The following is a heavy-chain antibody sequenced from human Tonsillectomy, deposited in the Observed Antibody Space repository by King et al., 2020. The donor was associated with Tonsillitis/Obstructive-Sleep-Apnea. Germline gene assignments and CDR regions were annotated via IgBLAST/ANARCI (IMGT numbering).Heavy chain of an antibody. CDR2: IWYDGSNK. D-gene: IGHD5-18*01. J-gene: IGHJ5*02. V-gene: IGHV3-33*01. CDR1: GFTFSSYG. CDR3: ARDHSAMSEYYPIWFDP. Sequence: VQLVESGGGVVQPGRSLRLACAASGFTFSSYGMHWVRQAPGKGLEWVAVIWYDGSNKYYADSVMGRFTISRDNSKNTVYLQMNSLRAEDTAVYCCARDHSAMSEYYPIWFDPWGQGTLVTVSS.